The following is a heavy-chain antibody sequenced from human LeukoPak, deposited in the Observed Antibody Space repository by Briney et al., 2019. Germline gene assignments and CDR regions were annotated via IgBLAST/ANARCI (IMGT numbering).Heavy chain of an antibody. CDR2: INHSGST. V-gene: IGHV4-34*01. CDR1: GGSFSGYY. J-gene: IGHJ6*02. CDR3: CRFGDYFYYYGMDV. Sequence: PSETLSLTCAVYGGSFSGYYWSWIRPPPGKGLEWIGEINHSGSTNYNPSLQSRVTISVDTSKNHFSLKLSSVTAADTAVYYCCRFGDYFYYYGMDVWGQGTTVTVSS. D-gene: IGHD3-10*01.